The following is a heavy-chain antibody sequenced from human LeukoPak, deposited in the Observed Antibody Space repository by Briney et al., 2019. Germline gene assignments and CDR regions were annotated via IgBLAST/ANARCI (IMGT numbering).Heavy chain of an antibody. CDR3: ARGQRRGYSGYDFDY. V-gene: IGHV4-38-2*02. Sequence: PSETLSLTCTVSGYSISSGYYWGWIRPPPGKGLEWIGSIYHSGRTFYNPSPKSRVTISVDTSKNQFSLKLSSVTAVDTAVYYCARGQRRGYSGYDFDYWGQGTLVTVSS. D-gene: IGHD5-12*01. J-gene: IGHJ4*02. CDR1: GYSISSGYY. CDR2: IYHSGRT.